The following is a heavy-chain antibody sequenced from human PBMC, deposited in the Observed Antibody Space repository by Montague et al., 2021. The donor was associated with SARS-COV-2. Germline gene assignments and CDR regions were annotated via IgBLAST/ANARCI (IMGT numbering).Heavy chain of an antibody. Sequence: SETLSLTCTVSGGSISSSSYYWGWIRQPPGKGLVWIGSIYYSGSTYYNPSLKSRVTISVDTSKNQFSLKLSSVTAADTAVFYCARHYGVVVPYYYYGMDVWGQGTTVTVTS. CDR3: ARHYGVVVPYYYYGMDV. J-gene: IGHJ6*02. D-gene: IGHD2-2*01. V-gene: IGHV4-39*01. CDR1: GGSISSSSYY. CDR2: IYYSGST.